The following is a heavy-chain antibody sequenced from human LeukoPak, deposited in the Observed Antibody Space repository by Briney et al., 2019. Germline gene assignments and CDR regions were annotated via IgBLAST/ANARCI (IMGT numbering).Heavy chain of an antibody. CDR3: AKDPAVGGATGYFDY. V-gene: IGHV3-23*01. Sequence: GGSLRLSCAASGFTFSSYAMSWVRQAPGEGLEWVSANSGSGGSTYYADSVKGRFTISRDNSKNTLYLQMNSLRAEDTAVYYCAKDPAVGGATGYFDYWGQGTLVTVSS. CDR1: GFTFSSYA. CDR2: NSGSGGST. J-gene: IGHJ4*02. D-gene: IGHD1-26*01.